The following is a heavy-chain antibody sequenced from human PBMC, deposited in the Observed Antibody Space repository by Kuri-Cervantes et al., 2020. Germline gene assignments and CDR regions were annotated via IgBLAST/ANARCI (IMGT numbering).Heavy chain of an antibody. CDR2: ISSSGSTI. CDR1: GFTVSTNY. V-gene: IGHV3-11*01. J-gene: IGHJ4*02. CDR3: ARSSAGSGYFDY. D-gene: IGHD3-10*01. Sequence: GGSLRLSCAASGFTVSTNYMSWVRQAPGKGLEWVSYISSSGSTIYYADSVKGRFTISRDNAKNSLYLQMNSLRAEDTAVYYCARSSAGSGYFDYWGQGTLVTVSS.